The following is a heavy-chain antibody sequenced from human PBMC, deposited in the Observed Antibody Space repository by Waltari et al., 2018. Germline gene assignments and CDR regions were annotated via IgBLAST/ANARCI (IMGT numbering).Heavy chain of an antibody. CDR3: ASSLYGDYTQIWGRVFDY. Sequence: VQLLESGGGLVQSGGSLRLSCAASGFTFRSYDMNWCRQAPGKGVEWVSVISGSGGSTDYADSVKGRFTISRDNSKNTLYLQMNNLRVEDTAVYYCASSLYGDYTQIWGRVFDYWGQGTLVTVSS. J-gene: IGHJ4*02. CDR2: ISGSGGST. CDR1: GFTFRSYD. D-gene: IGHD4-17*01. V-gene: IGHV3-23*01.